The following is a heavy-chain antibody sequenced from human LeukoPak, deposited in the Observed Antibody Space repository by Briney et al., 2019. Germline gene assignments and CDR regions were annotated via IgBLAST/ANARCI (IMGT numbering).Heavy chain of an antibody. CDR2: IYPGDSDT. D-gene: IGHD3-22*01. J-gene: IGHJ4*02. V-gene: IGHV5-51*01. Sequence: GESLKISCHASGYSFTTYWIGWVRQMPGKGLEWMGIIYPGDSDTRYSPSFQGQVTISADKSISTAYLQWSSLKASDSDMYYCARHSGAPVVVIIDYWGQGTLVTVSS. CDR3: ARHSGAPVVVIIDY. CDR1: GYSFTTYW.